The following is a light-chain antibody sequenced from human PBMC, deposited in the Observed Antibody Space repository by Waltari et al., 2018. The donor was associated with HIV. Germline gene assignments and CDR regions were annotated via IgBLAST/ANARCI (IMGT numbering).Light chain of an antibody. CDR3: HQYNTFPLT. CDR1: QDISNY. Sequence: DIQITQSPSFLSALVGDRVTLTCRASQDISNYLGWFQQTPGKAPKYLIFATSSLQSGVPSRFLGAGSGTNFTLTIRSLQPEDFATYYCHQYNTFPLTFGRGTTVEIK. J-gene: IGKJ3*01. V-gene: IGKV1-16*01. CDR2: ATS.